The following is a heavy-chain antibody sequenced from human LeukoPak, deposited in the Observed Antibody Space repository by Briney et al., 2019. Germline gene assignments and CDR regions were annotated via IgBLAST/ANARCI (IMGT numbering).Heavy chain of an antibody. CDR2: ISSSSSSI. V-gene: IGHV3-48*01. J-gene: IGHJ4*02. CDR3: ARLVPGRLDFDY. Sequence: GGSLRLSCEASGFMFNTYSMNWVRQAPGKGLEWVSYISSSSSSIYYADSVKGRFTISRDNAMNSLYLQMNSLRAEDTAVYYCARLVPGRLDFDYWGQGILVTVSS. CDR1: GFMFNTYS. D-gene: IGHD6-19*01.